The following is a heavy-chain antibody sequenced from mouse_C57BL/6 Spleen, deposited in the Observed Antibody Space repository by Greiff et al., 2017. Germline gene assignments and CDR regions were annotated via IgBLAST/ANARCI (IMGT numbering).Heavy chain of an antibody. Sequence: EVKLMESGGDLVKPGGSLKLSCAASGFTFSSYGMSWVRQTPDKRLEWVATISSGGSYTYYPDSVKGRFTISRDYAKNTLYLQMSSLKSEDTAMYYCARQGTTVFDYWGQGTTRTVSS. CDR2: ISSGGSYT. J-gene: IGHJ2*01. D-gene: IGHD1-1*01. V-gene: IGHV5-6*01. CDR1: GFTFSSYG. CDR3: ARQGTTVFDY.